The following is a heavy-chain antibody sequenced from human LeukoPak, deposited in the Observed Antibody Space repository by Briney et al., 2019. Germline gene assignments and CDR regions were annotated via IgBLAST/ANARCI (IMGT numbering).Heavy chain of an antibody. CDR2: INPSGGST. Sequence: GASVKVSCKASGYTFTSYYMHWVRQAPGQGLEWMGIINPSGGSTSYAQKFQGRVTMTRDTSTSTVYMELSSLRSEDTAVYYCAREPHTTVTTVYPYYYGMDVWGQGTTVTVSS. J-gene: IGHJ6*02. CDR3: AREPHTTVTTVYPYYYGMDV. D-gene: IGHD4-17*01. V-gene: IGHV1-46*01. CDR1: GYTFTSYY.